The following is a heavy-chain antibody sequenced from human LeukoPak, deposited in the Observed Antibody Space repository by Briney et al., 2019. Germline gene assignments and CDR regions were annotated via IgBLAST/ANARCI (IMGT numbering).Heavy chain of an antibody. Sequence: SETLSLTCTVSGGFVSSGSYYWSWIRQPPGKGLEWIGYIYYSGSTNYNPSLKSRVTISVDTSKNQFSLKLSSVTAADTAVYYCAGERRSIVVAGLDYWGQGTLVTVSS. CDR1: GGFVSSGSYY. J-gene: IGHJ4*02. CDR2: IYYSGST. D-gene: IGHD2-15*01. V-gene: IGHV4-61*01. CDR3: AGERRSIVVAGLDY.